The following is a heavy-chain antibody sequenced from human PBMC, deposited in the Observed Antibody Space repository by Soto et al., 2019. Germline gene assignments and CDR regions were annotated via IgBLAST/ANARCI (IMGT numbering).Heavy chain of an antibody. CDR1: GFTFSSYS. Sequence: GGSLRLSCAASGFTFSSYSMNWVRQAPGKGLEWVSYISSSSTIYYADSVKGRFTISRDNAKNSLYLQMNSLRAEDTAVYYCARGTADCSSTSCYPHYDFWSGYYNSYYYYIDVWGKGTTVTVSS. CDR3: ARGTADCSSTSCYPHYDFWSGYYNSYYYYIDV. CDR2: ISSSSTI. J-gene: IGHJ6*03. V-gene: IGHV3-48*01. D-gene: IGHD3-3*01.